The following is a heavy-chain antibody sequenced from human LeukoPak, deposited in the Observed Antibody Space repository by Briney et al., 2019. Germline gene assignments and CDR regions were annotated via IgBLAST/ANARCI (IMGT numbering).Heavy chain of an antibody. J-gene: IGHJ4*02. CDR3: VRHEGGSGWYYFDY. CDR2: IYYSGST. D-gene: IGHD6-19*01. CDR1: GGSISSSSYY. V-gene: IGHV4-61*05. Sequence: SETLSLTCTVSGGSISSSSYYWSWIRQPPGKGLEWIGYIYYSGSTDYNPSLKSRVTISVDTSKKQFSLKLSSVTAADTAVYYCVRHEGGSGWYYFDYWGQGTLVTVSS.